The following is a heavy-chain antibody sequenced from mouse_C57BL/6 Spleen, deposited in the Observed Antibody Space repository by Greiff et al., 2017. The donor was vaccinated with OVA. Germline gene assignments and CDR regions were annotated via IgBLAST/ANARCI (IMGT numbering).Heavy chain of an antibody. Sequence: QVQLQQSGAELVRPGASVKLSCKASGYTFTDYYINWVKQRPGQGLEWIARIYPGSGNTYYNEKFKGKATLTAEKSSSTAYMQLSSLTSEDSAVYFCAREGITTVVAHFDDWGQGTTLTVSS. J-gene: IGHJ2*01. V-gene: IGHV1-76*01. CDR3: AREGITTVVAHFDD. CDR1: GYTFTDYY. D-gene: IGHD1-1*01. CDR2: IYPGSGNT.